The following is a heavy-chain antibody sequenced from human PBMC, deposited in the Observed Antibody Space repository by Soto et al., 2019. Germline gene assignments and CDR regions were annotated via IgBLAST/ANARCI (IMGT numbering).Heavy chain of an antibody. CDR1: GGSFSGYY. CDR2: INHSGST. J-gene: IGHJ4*02. Sequence: PSETLSLTCAVYGGSFSGYYWSWIRQPPGKGLEWIGEINHSGSTNYNPSLKSRVTISVDTSKNQFSLKLSSVTAADTAVYYCARYSLGSGSYYPPFDYWGQGTLVTVSS. D-gene: IGHD3-10*01. CDR3: ARYSLGSGSYYPPFDY. V-gene: IGHV4-34*01.